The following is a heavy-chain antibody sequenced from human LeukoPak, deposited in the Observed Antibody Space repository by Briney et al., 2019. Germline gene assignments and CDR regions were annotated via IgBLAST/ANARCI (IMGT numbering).Heavy chain of an antibody. CDR3: AREDSSSWTRAFDI. V-gene: IGHV4-30-2*01. Sequence: SETLSLTCTVSGGSISSGGYYWSWIRQPPGKGLEWIGYIYHSGSTYYNPSLKSRVTISVDRSKDQFSLKLSSVTAADTAVYYCAREDSSSWTRAFDIWGQGTMVTVSS. CDR2: IYHSGST. J-gene: IGHJ3*02. CDR1: GGSISSGGYY. D-gene: IGHD6-13*01.